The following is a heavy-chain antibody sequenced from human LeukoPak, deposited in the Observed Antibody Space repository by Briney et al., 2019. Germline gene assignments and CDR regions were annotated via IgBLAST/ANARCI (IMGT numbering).Heavy chain of an antibody. D-gene: IGHD2-2*02. Sequence: GASVKVSCKSSGYTFTGQYMHWVRQAPGQGLEWMGWINPKSGGTNYAQKFQGRVTMTRDTSITTAYMEVSRLRSDDTAVYYCARDPTHYCSSTSCYMVDYWGQGTLVTVSS. J-gene: IGHJ4*02. CDR1: GYTFTGQY. V-gene: IGHV1-2*02. CDR2: INPKSGGT. CDR3: ARDPTHYCSSTSCYMVDY.